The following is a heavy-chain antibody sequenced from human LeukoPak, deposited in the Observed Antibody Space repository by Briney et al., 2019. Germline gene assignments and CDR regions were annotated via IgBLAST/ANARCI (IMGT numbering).Heavy chain of an antibody. Sequence: GRSLRLSCAAAGFTFSGYSLHWVRQAPGKGLGWVAVISYDGSNKYYADSVKGRFTISRDNSKNTLYLQMNSLRAEDTAVYYCARDAGSSTSSGKYYYYYGMDVWGQGTTVTVSS. CDR2: ISYDGSNK. CDR3: ARDAGSSTSSGKYYYYYGMDV. V-gene: IGHV3-30-3*01. CDR1: GFTFSGYS. J-gene: IGHJ6*02. D-gene: IGHD2-2*01.